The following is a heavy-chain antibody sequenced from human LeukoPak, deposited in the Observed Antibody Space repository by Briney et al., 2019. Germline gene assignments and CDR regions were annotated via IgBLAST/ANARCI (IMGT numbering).Heavy chain of an antibody. Sequence: GGSLRLSCAASGFTLSDYDIHWVRQPIGKGLDWVSGLGSAGDKYHAGSKRGRFTTSREDAENSVYLQMNGLRPEDTAIYYCARAKRETSTRPWTSGMDVWGQGTRVTVSS. CDR1: GFTLSDYD. CDR2: LGSAGDK. J-gene: IGHJ6*02. CDR3: ARAKRETSTRPWTSGMDV. D-gene: IGHD3/OR15-3a*01. V-gene: IGHV3-13*01.